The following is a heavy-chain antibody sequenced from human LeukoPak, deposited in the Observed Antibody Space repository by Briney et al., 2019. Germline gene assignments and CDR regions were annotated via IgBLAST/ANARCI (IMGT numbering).Heavy chain of an antibody. Sequence: GGSLRLSCAASGFTFSSYWMSWVRQAPGKGLEWVANIKQDGSEKYYVDSVKGRFTISRDNAKNSLYLQMNSLRAEDTAVYYCARDRCSGGSCYRSVDYWGQGTLVTVSS. V-gene: IGHV3-7*01. CDR3: ARDRCSGGSCYRSVDY. D-gene: IGHD2-15*01. J-gene: IGHJ4*02. CDR2: IKQDGSEK. CDR1: GFTFSSYW.